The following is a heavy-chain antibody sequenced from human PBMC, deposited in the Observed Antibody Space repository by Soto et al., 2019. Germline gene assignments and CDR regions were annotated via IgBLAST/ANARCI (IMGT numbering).Heavy chain of an antibody. V-gene: IGHV4-30-4*01. CDR3: ARAIPSGVTDFAY. CDR2: IYYSGST. J-gene: IGHJ4*02. Sequence: QVQLQESGPGLVKPSQTLSLTCTVSGGSISSGDYYWSWIRQPPGKGLEWIGYIYYSGSTYYNPSLKSRVTRSVDTSKNQFSLKLSSVTAADTAVYYCARAIPSGVTDFAYWGQGTLVTVSS. CDR1: GGSISSGDYY. D-gene: IGHD2-21*02.